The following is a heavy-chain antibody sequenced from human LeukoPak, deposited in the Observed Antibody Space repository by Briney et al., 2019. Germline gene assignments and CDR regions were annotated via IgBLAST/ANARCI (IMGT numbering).Heavy chain of an antibody. CDR1: GSRFTNYW. CDR3: ARLSNHYYGSGSYFPGYFDY. V-gene: IGHV5-51*01. CDR2: IYPGDSDT. J-gene: IGHJ4*02. Sequence: GESLQISCKGSGSRFTNYWIGWVRQTPGEGLEWMGIIYPGDSDTRYSPSFQGQVTISADKSISTAYLQWSSLKASDTAMYYCARLSNHYYGSGSYFPGYFDYWGQGTLVTVSS. D-gene: IGHD3-10*01.